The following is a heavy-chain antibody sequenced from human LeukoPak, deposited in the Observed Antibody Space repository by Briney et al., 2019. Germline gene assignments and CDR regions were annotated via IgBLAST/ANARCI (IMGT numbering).Heavy chain of an antibody. Sequence: VASVKVSCKASGGTFSSYAISWVRQAPGQGLEWMGGIIPIFGTANYAQKFQGRVTITADESTSTAYMELSSLRSEDTAVYYCARAHRYSYGYSYGMDVWGQGTTVTVSS. CDR3: ARAHRYSYGYSYGMDV. CDR1: GGTFSSYA. J-gene: IGHJ6*02. V-gene: IGHV1-69*13. CDR2: IIPIFGTA. D-gene: IGHD5-18*01.